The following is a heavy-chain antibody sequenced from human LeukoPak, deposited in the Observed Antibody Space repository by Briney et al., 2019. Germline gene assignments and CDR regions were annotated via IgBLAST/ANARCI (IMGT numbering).Heavy chain of an antibody. V-gene: IGHV3-30*02. Sequence: GGSLRLSCAASGFIFSDYGMHWVRQAPGKGLEWVASIRFDGSNHNYADSVKGRFTISRDNTKNTLYLQMDSLRPEDTALYYCAKEWYVGSPPDSWGQGTQVTVSS. D-gene: IGHD3-10*01. CDR3: AKEWYVGSPPDS. CDR1: GFIFSDYG. J-gene: IGHJ4*02. CDR2: IRFDGSNH.